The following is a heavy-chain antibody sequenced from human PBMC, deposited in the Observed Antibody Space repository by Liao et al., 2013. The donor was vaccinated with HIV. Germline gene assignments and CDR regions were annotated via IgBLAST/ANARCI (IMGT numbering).Heavy chain of an antibody. D-gene: IGHD1/OR15-1a*01. CDR2: IYYTGST. CDR1: GGSISSSY. V-gene: IGHV4-59*01. CDR3: ARGGTNWFDP. Sequence: QVQLQESGPGLVKPSETLSLTCTVSGGSISSSYWSWIRQTPGRGLEWIGYIYYTGSTRYNPSLTSRVTMSVDTSKNQFSLRLTSVTAADTAVYYCARGGTNWFDPWGQGTLVTVSS. J-gene: IGHJ5*02.